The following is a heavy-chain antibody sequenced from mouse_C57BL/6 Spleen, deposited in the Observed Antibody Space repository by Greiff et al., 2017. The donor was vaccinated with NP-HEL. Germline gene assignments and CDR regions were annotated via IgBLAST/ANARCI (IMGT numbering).Heavy chain of an antibody. V-gene: IGHV5-17*01. D-gene: IGHD4-1*01. CDR2: ISRGSSTI. Sequence: EVQVVESGGGLVKPGGSLKLSCAASGFTFSDYGMHWVRQAPEKGLEWVAYISRGSSTIYYADTVKGRFTSSRDNAKNTLFLQMTSLRSEDTAMYYCARPNWDGAMDYWGQGTSVTVSS. CDR3: ARPNWDGAMDY. CDR1: GFTFSDYG. J-gene: IGHJ4*01.